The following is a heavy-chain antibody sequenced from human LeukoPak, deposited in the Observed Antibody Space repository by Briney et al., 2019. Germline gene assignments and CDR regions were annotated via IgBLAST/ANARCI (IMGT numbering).Heavy chain of an antibody. CDR2: ISTSSTYI. CDR1: GFTFNTYG. V-gene: IGHV3-21*01. Sequence: PGRSLRLSCAASGFTFNTYGMNSVRQAAGKGLECVSSISTSSTYIYYADSVKGRFTISRDNANNSLYLQMNSLRAEDTAVYYCARDPPAIAVATRENYFDYWGQGTLVTVSS. CDR3: ARDPPAIAVATRENYFDY. D-gene: IGHD6-19*01. J-gene: IGHJ4*02.